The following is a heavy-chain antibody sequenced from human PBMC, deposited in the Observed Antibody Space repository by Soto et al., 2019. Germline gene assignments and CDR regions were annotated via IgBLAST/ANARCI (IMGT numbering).Heavy chain of an antibody. CDR3: TDKSYTLNVDY. CDR2: IRSKYNNYAT. V-gene: IGHV3-73*01. CDR1: GFSFSDSA. D-gene: IGHD3-16*01. Sequence: EVHLVESGGGLVQPGGSLKLSCAASGFSFSDSAMHWVRQASGKGLEWVGRIRSKYNNYATAYAASVQGRFTISRGDSKDTAYPQINSLKTEDTAVYYCTDKSYTLNVDYWGQGTLVNVSS. J-gene: IGHJ4*02.